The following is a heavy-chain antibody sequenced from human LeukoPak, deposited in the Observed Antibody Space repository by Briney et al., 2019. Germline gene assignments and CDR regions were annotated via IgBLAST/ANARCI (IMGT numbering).Heavy chain of an antibody. J-gene: IGHJ4*02. CDR1: GGSISSYY. D-gene: IGHD5-12*01. CDR2: IYYSGST. Sequence: PSETLSLTCTVSGGSISSYYWGWIRQPPGKGLEWIGSIYYSGSTYYNPSLKSRVTISVDTSKNQFSLKLSSVTAADTAVYYCARLLVGGYDYDYWGQGTLVTVSS. CDR3: ARLLVGGYDYDY. V-gene: IGHV4-39*01.